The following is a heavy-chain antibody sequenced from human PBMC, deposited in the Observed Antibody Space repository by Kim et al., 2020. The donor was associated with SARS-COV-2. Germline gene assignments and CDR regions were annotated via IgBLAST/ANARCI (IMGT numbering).Heavy chain of an antibody. CDR3: ARALISRAAGTQYFRY. Sequence: ASVKVSCKASGYTFTNYYIHWVRQAPGQGLECMGKLNPGGGSTNYAEKFQDRVTITRETSTSIVNLELSSLRSEDTAVYYCARALISRAAGTQYFRYWGQ. CDR2: LNPGGGST. V-gene: IGHV1-46*01. D-gene: IGHD6-13*01. CDR1: GYTFTNYY. J-gene: IGHJ1*01.